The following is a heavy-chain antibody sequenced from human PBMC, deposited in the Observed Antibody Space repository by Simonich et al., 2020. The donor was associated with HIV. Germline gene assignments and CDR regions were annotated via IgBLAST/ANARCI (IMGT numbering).Heavy chain of an antibody. CDR1: GGSFSGYY. J-gene: IGHJ2*01. CDR3: ARHSASYDSSGRRYFDL. Sequence: QVQLQQWGAGLLKPSETLSLTCAVYGGSFSGYYWSWIRQPPGKGLEWIGEINHSGRPNYNPSLKSRVTISLDTSKNQFSLKLSSVTAADTAVYYCARHSASYDSSGRRYFDLWGRGTLVTVFS. D-gene: IGHD3-22*01. CDR2: INHSGRP. V-gene: IGHV4-34*01.